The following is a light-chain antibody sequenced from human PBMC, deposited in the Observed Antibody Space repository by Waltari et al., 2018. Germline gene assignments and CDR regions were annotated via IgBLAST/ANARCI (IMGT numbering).Light chain of an antibody. CDR2: GAS. V-gene: IGKV3-15*01. J-gene: IGKJ1*01. Sequence: EIVMTQSPATLSVSPGERATLSCRASQSVRNNLVWYQQKPCQAPRLLIYGASTRVTGIPARFSCSGSGTEFTLTISSLQSEDFAVYYCQQYNNWPPWTFGQGTKVEIK. CDR1: QSVRNN. CDR3: QQYNNWPPWT.